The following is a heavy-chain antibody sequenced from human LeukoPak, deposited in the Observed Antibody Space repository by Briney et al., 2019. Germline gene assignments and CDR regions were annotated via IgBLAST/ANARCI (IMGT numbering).Heavy chain of an antibody. CDR3: ATSYSGSYNDAFDI. Sequence: SETLSLTCTVSGGSVSSGSYYWSWIRQPPGKGLEWIGYIYYSGSTNYNPSLKSRVTISINTSKNQFSLKLNSVTAAGTAIYYCATSYSGSYNDAFDIWGQGTMITVSS. CDR2: IYYSGST. D-gene: IGHD1-26*01. V-gene: IGHV4-61*01. CDR1: GGSVSSGSYY. J-gene: IGHJ3*02.